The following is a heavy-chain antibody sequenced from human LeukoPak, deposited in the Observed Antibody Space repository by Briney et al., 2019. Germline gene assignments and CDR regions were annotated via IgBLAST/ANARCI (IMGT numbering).Heavy chain of an antibody. J-gene: IGHJ4*02. Sequence: ASVKVSCKASGYTFTSYDINWVRQAAGQGLEWMGWINPNSANTGYAQKFQGRVTMTRDTSTSTVYMELSSLSSEDTAMYYCARAGRFKSNDYWGQGTLVTVSS. CDR3: ARAGRFKSNDY. CDR2: INPNSANT. V-gene: IGHV1-8*01. CDR1: GYTFTSYD. D-gene: IGHD3-10*01.